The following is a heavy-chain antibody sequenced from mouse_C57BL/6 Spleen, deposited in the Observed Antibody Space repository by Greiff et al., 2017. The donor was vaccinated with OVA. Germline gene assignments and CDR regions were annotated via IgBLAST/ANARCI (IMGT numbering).Heavy chain of an antibody. Sequence: VQLQQPGAELVRPGTSVKLSCKASGYTFTSYWMHWVKQRPGQGLEWIGVIDPSDSYTNYNQKFKGKATLTVDTSSSTAYMQLSSLTSEDAAVYYCARSDGRGYYAMDYWGQGTSVTVSS. CDR2: IDPSDSYT. CDR3: ARSDGRGYYAMDY. J-gene: IGHJ4*01. CDR1: GYTFTSYW. D-gene: IGHD2-3*01. V-gene: IGHV1-59*01.